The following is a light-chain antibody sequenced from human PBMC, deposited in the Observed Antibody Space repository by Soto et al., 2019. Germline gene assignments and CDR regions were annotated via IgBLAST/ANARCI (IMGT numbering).Light chain of an antibody. CDR3: QQYNNWPPVYT. Sequence: EIVMTQSPATLSVSPGERATLSCRASQSVSSNLAWYQQKPGQAPRLLIYGASTRATGIPARFSGSGSGTEFTLTLSSLQSEDFAAYYCQQYNNWPPVYTFGQGTKLEIK. CDR1: QSVSSN. V-gene: IGKV3-15*01. J-gene: IGKJ2*01. CDR2: GAS.